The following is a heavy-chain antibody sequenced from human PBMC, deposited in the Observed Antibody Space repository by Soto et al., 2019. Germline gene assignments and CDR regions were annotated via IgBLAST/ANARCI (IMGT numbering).Heavy chain of an antibody. D-gene: IGHD6-13*01. J-gene: IGHJ3*02. Sequence: ASVKVSCKASGYTFTRYHIHRVRQAPGQRLEWMGIINPSGGSTSYAQKFQGRVTMTRDTSTSTVYMELSSLRSEDTAVYYCARGGISGQQLASPDAFDIWGQGTMVTVSS. V-gene: IGHV1-46*01. CDR1: GYTFTRYH. CDR2: INPSGGST. CDR3: ARGGISGQQLASPDAFDI.